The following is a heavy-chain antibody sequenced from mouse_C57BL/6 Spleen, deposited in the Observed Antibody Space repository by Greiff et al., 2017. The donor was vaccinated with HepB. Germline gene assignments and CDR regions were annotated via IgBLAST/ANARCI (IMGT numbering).Heavy chain of an antibody. CDR3: ARPLITAVVATRYFDV. Sequence: EVHLVESGGGLVKPGGSLKLSCAASGFTFSDYGMHWVRQAPEKGLEWVAYISSGSSTIYYADTVKGRFTISRDNAKNTLFLKMTSLRSEDTAMYYCARPLITAVVATRYFDVWGTGTTVTVSA. D-gene: IGHD1-1*01. CDR2: ISSGSSTI. J-gene: IGHJ1*03. CDR1: GFTFSDYG. V-gene: IGHV5-17*01.